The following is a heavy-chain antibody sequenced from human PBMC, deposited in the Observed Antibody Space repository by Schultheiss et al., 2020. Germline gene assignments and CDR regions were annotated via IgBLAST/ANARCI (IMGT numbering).Heavy chain of an antibody. D-gene: IGHD3-10*01. CDR3: ARVRIWFGELFFDY. CDR2: ISGSGGST. J-gene: IGHJ4*02. V-gene: IGHV3-23*01. Sequence: ESLKISCVASGFTFSNYAMSWVRQAPGKGLEWVSAISGSGGSTYYADSVKGRFTISRDNSKNTLYLQMNSLRAEDTAVYYCARVRIWFGELFFDYWGQGTLVTVSS. CDR1: GFTFSNYA.